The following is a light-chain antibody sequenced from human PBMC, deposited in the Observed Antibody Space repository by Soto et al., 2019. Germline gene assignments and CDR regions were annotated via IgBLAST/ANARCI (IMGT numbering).Light chain of an antibody. J-gene: IGKJ3*01. CDR3: QQYNNWPFT. Sequence: EIVMTQSPATLSVSPGERATLSCRASQSIRSNLAWYQQKPGQAPRLLIYGASTRATGIPATFSGSGSGTEFTLPISSLQSEDFAVYYCQQYNNWPFTFGPGTKVDIK. CDR2: GAS. V-gene: IGKV3-15*01. CDR1: QSIRSN.